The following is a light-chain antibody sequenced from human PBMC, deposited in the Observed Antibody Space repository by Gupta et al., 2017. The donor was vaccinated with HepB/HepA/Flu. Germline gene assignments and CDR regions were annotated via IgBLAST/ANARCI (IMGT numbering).Light chain of an antibody. Sequence: ASVGDRVTITCRASQSISTYLNWYQHKPGKAPNLLIYATSSLQSGVPSRFSGSGSGTDFTLTISSLQPEDFATYYCQQSDSIPLTFGGGTKVESK. CDR2: ATS. J-gene: IGKJ4*01. CDR3: QQSDSIPLT. CDR1: QSISTY. V-gene: IGKV1-39*01.